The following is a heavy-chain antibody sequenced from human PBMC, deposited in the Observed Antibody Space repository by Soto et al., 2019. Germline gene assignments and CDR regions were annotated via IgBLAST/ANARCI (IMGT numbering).Heavy chain of an antibody. CDR3: ARVPVIFGVVIRHYYFDY. CDR1: GGSFSGYY. V-gene: IGHV4-34*01. CDR2: INHSGST. Sequence: QVQLQQWGAGLLKPLETLSLTCAVYGGSFSGYYWSWIRQPPGKGLEWIGEINHSGSTNYNPSLKSRVTISVDTSKNQFSLKLSSVTAADTAVYYCARVPVIFGVVIRHYYFDYWGQGTLVTVSS. J-gene: IGHJ4*02. D-gene: IGHD3-3*01.